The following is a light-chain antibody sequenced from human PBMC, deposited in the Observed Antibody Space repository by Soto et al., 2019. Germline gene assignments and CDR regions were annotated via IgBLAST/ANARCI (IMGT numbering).Light chain of an antibody. CDR3: QQYSSYPWT. CDR1: QCISNR. CDR2: DPS. Sequence: DIQLTQSPSTLSASVGAGVTITCRASQCISNRLAWYQQKPGEAPKYLIYDPSTLDSGAPSRFSGSGSGTEFTLAISRPQPEDFATYYCQQYSSYPWTFGQGTKVEI. J-gene: IGKJ1*01. V-gene: IGKV1-5*01.